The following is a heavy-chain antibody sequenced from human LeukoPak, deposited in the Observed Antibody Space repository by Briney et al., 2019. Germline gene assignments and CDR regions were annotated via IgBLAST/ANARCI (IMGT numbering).Heavy chain of an antibody. CDR2: INHSEST. V-gene: IGHV4-34*01. Sequence: SDTLSLTCAVYGGSFSGYYWIWIRPPPGKGLEGIGEINHSESTNYHQSLNRRVTLSVDTSKNEFSLKLSSVTAADPAVYYSARGDGYSYGFDYWGKGTLVTVSS. D-gene: IGHD5-18*01. CDR3: ARGDGYSYGFDY. J-gene: IGHJ4*02. CDR1: GGSFSGYY.